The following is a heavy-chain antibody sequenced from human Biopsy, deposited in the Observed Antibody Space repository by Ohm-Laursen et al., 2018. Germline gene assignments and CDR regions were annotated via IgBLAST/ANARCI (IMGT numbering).Heavy chain of an antibody. CDR2: ISVKTGNT. CDR3: ARDYQPYLVTIHYYYYGMDV. J-gene: IGHJ6*02. D-gene: IGHD2-2*01. V-gene: IGHV1-18*01. CDR1: GYTFTNYA. Sequence: SVKVSCKASGYTFTNYAINWVRQAPGQGLEWLGGISVKTGNTNYTQKLQGRVTMTTDTSTNTAYMELRSLRSDDTAVYYCARDYQPYLVTIHYYYYGMDVWGQGTTVTVSS.